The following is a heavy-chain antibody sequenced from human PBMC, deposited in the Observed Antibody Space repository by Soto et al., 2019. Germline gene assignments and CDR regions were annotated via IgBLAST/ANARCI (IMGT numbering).Heavy chain of an antibody. D-gene: IGHD2-8*01. CDR2: ISSSSSTI. Sequence: GGSLRLSCAASGFTFSSYSMNWVRQAPGKGLEWVSYISSSSSTIYYADSVKGRFTISRDNAKNSLYLQMNSLRAEDTAVYYCARELMPAIRTFDYWGQGTLVTVSS. CDR1: GFTFSSYS. V-gene: IGHV3-48*01. CDR3: ARELMPAIRTFDY. J-gene: IGHJ4*02.